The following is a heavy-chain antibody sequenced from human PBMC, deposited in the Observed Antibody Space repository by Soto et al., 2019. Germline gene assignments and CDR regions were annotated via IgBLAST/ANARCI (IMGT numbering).Heavy chain of an antibody. J-gene: IGHJ5*02. CDR3: ARDPLRWSNWFDP. D-gene: IGHD4-17*01. CDR1: GGSISSGGYS. CDR2: INHSGST. Sequence: SETLSLTCAVSGGSISSGGYSWSWIRQPPGKGLEWIGEINHSGSTNYNPSLKSRVTISVDTSKNQFSLKLSSVTAADTAVYYCARDPLRWSNWFDPWGQGTLVTVSS. V-gene: IGHV4-34*01.